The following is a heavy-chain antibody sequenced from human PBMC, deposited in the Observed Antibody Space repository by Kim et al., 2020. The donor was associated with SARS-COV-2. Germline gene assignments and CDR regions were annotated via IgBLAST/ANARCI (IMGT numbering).Heavy chain of an antibody. J-gene: IGHJ6*02. CDR3: AKATGDYYYYGMDV. Sequence: ADSGNGRFTISRDNAKNSLYLQMNSLRAEDTALYYCAKATGDYYYYGMDVWGQGTTVTVSS. V-gene: IGHV3-9*01. D-gene: IGHD3-10*01.